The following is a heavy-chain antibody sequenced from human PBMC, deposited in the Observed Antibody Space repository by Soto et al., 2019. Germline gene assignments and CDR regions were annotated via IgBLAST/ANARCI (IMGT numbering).Heavy chain of an antibody. J-gene: IGHJ6*02. D-gene: IGHD2-21*02. Sequence: GGSLRLSCAASGFTFSTYAMHWVRRAPGKGLEWVAVISYGGGNKYYADSVKGRFSISRDNSKNTLYLQMNSLRSEDTAVYYCASLPYCGGDCYPPFYYGMDVWGQGTTVTVSS. CDR3: ASLPYCGGDCYPPFYYGMDV. CDR2: ISYGGGNK. V-gene: IGHV3-30-3*01. CDR1: GFTFSTYA.